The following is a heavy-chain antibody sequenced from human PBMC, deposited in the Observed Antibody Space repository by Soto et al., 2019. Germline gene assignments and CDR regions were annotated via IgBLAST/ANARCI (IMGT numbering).Heavy chain of an antibody. J-gene: IGHJ6*02. CDR1: GFSLSTIGVG. Sequence: QITLKESGPTLVKPTQTLTLTCTFSGFSLSTIGVGVGWIRQPPGKALEWLALIYWDDDRRYNPSLKNRLTILKDTSNTQVVLTMTYTDPVDTATYYCVQSRCGGDCLQSYSSHSYYGLDVWGQGTTVTVSS. CDR3: VQSRCGGDCLQSYSSHSYYGLDV. V-gene: IGHV2-5*02. CDR2: IYWDDDR. D-gene: IGHD2-21*02.